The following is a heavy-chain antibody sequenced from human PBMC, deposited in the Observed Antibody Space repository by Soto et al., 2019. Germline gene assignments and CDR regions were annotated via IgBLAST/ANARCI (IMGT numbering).Heavy chain of an antibody. Sequence: EVQLVESGGGLVQPGGSLKLSCAASGFTFSGSAMHWVRQASGKGLEWVGRIRSKANSYATAYAASVKGRFTISRDDSKNTAYLQMNSLKTEDTAVYYCTRRGTGPSGGDYYYGMDVWGQGTTVTVSS. D-gene: IGHD3-10*01. CDR3: TRRGTGPSGGDYYYGMDV. CDR1: GFTFSGSA. V-gene: IGHV3-73*02. J-gene: IGHJ6*02. CDR2: IRSKANSYAT.